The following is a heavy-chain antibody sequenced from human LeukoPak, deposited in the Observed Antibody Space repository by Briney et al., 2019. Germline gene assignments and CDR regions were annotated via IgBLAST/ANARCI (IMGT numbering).Heavy chain of an antibody. J-gene: IGHJ2*01. D-gene: IGHD3-10*01. Sequence: GGSLRLSCAASGFTFNKHWMSWVRQAPRKGLEWVANINEDGNEKRYVDSLKGRFTISRDNAKNSLYLRMNSLRAEDTALYYCAKDRRPTVSGGYFDLWGRGTLVIVSS. CDR1: GFTFNKHW. CDR2: INEDGNEK. CDR3: AKDRRPTVSGGYFDL. V-gene: IGHV3-7*03.